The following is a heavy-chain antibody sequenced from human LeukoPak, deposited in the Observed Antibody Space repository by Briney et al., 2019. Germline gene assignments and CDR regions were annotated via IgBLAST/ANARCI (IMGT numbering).Heavy chain of an antibody. J-gene: IGHJ5*02. CDR1: GYTLTELS. CDR3: ARIAAAGQYNWFDP. V-gene: IGHV1-24*01. Sequence: ASVKVSCKVSGYTLTELSMHWVRQAPGKGLEWMGGFDPEDGETIYAQKFQGRVTMTRDTSTSTVYMELSSLRSEDTAVYYCARIAAAGQYNWFDPWGQGTLVTVSS. CDR2: FDPEDGET. D-gene: IGHD6-13*01.